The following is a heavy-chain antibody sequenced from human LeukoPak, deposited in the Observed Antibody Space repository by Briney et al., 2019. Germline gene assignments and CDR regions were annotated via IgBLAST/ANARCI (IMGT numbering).Heavy chain of an antibody. CDR3: AELGITMIGGV. J-gene: IGHJ6*04. V-gene: IGHV3-30*02. CDR1: GFTFSTYG. CDR2: VRYDGSKK. Sequence: PGGSLRLSCAASGFTFSTYGMHWVRQAPGKGPEWVAFVRYDGSKKYYTNSVKGRFTISRDNSKNTLYLQMNSLRAEDTAVYYCAELGITMIGGVWGKGTTVTISS. D-gene: IGHD3-10*02.